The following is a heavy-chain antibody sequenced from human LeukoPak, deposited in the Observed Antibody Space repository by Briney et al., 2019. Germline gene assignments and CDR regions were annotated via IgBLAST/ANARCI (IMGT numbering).Heavy chain of an antibody. CDR3: ARERLRGYNYGLDY. D-gene: IGHD5-18*01. CDR1: GFTFSDYK. V-gene: IGHV3-21*01. Sequence: GGSLRLSCAASGFTFSDYKMNWVRQAPGKGLEYVSSITNGRINTYYADSVRGRFTISRDNVRNSLYLQMNSLRAEDTAVYYCARERLRGYNYGLDYWGQGTLVTVSS. CDR2: ITNGRINT. J-gene: IGHJ4*02.